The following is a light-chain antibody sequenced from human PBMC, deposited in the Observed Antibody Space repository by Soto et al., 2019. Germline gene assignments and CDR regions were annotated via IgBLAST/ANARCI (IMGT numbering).Light chain of an antibody. CDR1: QTVRNNY. J-gene: IGKJ4*01. CDR3: QQFSSYTLT. V-gene: IGKV3-20*01. Sequence: EFVLTQSPGTLSLSPGRRSTLSCTASQTVRNNYLAWYQQKPGQAPRLLIYDASSRATGIPDRFSGGGSGTDFTLTISRLETEDFAVYYCQQFSSYTLTFCGGTKVDIK. CDR2: DAS.